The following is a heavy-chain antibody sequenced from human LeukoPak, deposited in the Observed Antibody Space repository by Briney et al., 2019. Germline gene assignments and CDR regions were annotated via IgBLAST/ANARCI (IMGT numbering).Heavy chain of an antibody. CDR3: ATFNRRDSFDF. J-gene: IGHJ3*01. CDR2: IRGKSDGGAT. CDR1: GFNFNGVW. V-gene: IGHV3-15*01. Sequence: GGSLRPPCDASGFNFNGVWMSWVRQAPGKGLDWVGRIRGKSDGGATDFAASVKGRFTISRDESKDTLYLQMSSLKTEDTGVYYCATFNRRDSFDFWGQGAMVTVSS.